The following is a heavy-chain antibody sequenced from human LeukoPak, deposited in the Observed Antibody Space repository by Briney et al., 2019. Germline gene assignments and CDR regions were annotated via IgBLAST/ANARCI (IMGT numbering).Heavy chain of an antibody. CDR2: ISSSSSYI. Sequence: PGGSLRLSCAASGFTFSSYSMNWVRQAPGKGLEWVSSISSSSSYIYYADSVKGRFTISRDNAKNSLYLQMNSLRAEDTAVYYCARDRRGSSSDFYYYYMDVWGKGTTVTVSS. CDR1: GFTFSSYS. V-gene: IGHV3-21*01. D-gene: IGHD6-6*01. J-gene: IGHJ6*03. CDR3: ARDRRGSSSDFYYYYMDV.